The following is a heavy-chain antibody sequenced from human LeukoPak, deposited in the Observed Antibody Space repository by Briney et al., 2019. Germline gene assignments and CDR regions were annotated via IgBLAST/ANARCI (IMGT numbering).Heavy chain of an antibody. CDR1: GYTFTTFD. J-gene: IGHJ5*02. Sequence: ASVKVSCKASGYTFTTFDISWVRQAPGQGLEWMGWISTYNGNTNYAQNLQGRVTMTTDTSTSTAYMELRGLTSDDTAVYYCARARSGAVARNYNWFDPWGQGTLVTVSS. V-gene: IGHV1-18*01. CDR3: ARARSGAVARNYNWFDP. D-gene: IGHD6-19*01. CDR2: ISTYNGNT.